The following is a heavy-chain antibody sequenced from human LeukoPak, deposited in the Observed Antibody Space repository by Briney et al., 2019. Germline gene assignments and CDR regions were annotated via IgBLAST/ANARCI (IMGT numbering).Heavy chain of an antibody. V-gene: IGHV3-15*01. Sequence: AGGSLRLSCAASGFTFSNSWMSWVRQAPGKGLEWVCRIRSKTDGGATEYAAPVQCTFTISRDESKNNLYLQKNSLKTGDTAVYYCTKAPYSSKRGFDYWGQGTLVTASS. J-gene: IGHJ4*02. CDR1: GFTFSNSW. D-gene: IGHD6-13*01. CDR2: IRSKTDGGAT. CDR3: TKAPYSSKRGFDY.